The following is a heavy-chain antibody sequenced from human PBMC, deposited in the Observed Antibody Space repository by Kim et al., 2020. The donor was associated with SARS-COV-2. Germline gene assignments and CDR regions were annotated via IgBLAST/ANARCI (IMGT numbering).Heavy chain of an antibody. Sequence: GGSLRLSCAASGFTFRSHDMHWVRQAKGKGLEWVSGITGSGDIFYSDSVKGRFSMSRDVAENSVYLQMNSLRAGDTALYYCVRGGIRGVSWNWLDPWGQGTLVTVSS. D-gene: IGHD3-10*01. J-gene: IGHJ5*02. CDR1: GFTFRSHD. V-gene: IGHV3-13*04. CDR2: ITGSGDI. CDR3: VRGGIRGVSWNWLDP.